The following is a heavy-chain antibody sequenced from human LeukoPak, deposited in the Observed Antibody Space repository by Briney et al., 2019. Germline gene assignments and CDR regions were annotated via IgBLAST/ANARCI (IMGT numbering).Heavy chain of an antibody. CDR2: IAHDGSNK. V-gene: IGHV3-30*03. Sequence: GGSLRLSCGASGFTFSNYVMQWVRQAPGKGLEWVALIAHDGSNKYYADSVKGRFTISRENSKSTVYLQMNSLRPEDTSVYSCARSFFQWNYGSCLDSSGQRTLVTLSS. J-gene: IGHJ4*02. CDR1: GFTFSNYV. CDR3: ARSFFQWNYGSCLDS. D-gene: IGHD1-7*01.